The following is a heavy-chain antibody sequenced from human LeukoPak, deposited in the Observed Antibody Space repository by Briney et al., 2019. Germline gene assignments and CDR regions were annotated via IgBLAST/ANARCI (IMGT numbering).Heavy chain of an antibody. CDR1: GGSISNHF. Sequence: SETLSLTCSVSGGSISNHFWSWIRQPPGKGLEWIGYISYSGTTNYNPSLKSRLTISVDTSKNQFSLKLSSVTAADTAVYYCARDGYCTNCVCPIVTSAFDYRGQGTLVTVSS. J-gene: IGHJ4*02. D-gene: IGHD2-8*01. V-gene: IGHV4-59*11. CDR2: ISYSGTT. CDR3: ARDGYCTNCVCPIVTSAFDY.